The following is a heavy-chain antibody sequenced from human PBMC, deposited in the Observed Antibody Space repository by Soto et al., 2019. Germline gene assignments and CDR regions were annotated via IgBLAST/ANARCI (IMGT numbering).Heavy chain of an antibody. CDR1: GGSICSGGYY. Sequence: SETLSLTCTVSGGSICSGGYYWSWIRQHPGKGLEWIGYIYYSGSTYYNPSLKSRVTISVDTSKNQFSLKLSSVTAADTAVYYCARLGGNWYFDLWGRGTLVT. J-gene: IGHJ2*01. CDR2: IYYSGST. CDR3: ARLGGNWYFDL. D-gene: IGHD3-10*01. V-gene: IGHV4-31*03.